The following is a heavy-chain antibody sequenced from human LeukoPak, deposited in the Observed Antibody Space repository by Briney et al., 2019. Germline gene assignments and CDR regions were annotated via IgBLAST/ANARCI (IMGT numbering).Heavy chain of an antibody. CDR2: TYYRSKWYN. CDR1: GDSVSSNSAA. CDR3: ARDRIAAAGTLNLRWFDP. D-gene: IGHD6-13*01. V-gene: IGHV6-1*01. Sequence: SQTLSLTCAISGDSVSSNSAAWNWIRQSPSRGLEWLGRTYYRSKWYNDYAVSVKSRITINPDTSKNQFSLQLNSVTPEDTAVYYCARDRIAAAGTLNLRWFDPWGQGTLVTVSS. J-gene: IGHJ5*02.